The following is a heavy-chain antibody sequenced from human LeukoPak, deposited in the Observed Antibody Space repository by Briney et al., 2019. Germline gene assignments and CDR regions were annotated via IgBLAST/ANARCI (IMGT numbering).Heavy chain of an antibody. D-gene: IGHD3-22*01. V-gene: IGHV4-39*07. CDR3: ARDGHDSSGYYHDY. CDR1: GGSIRSSYYY. CDR2: IYDSGST. J-gene: IGHJ4*02. Sequence: PSETLSLTCTVSGGSIRSSYYYWGWIRQPPGKGLEWIGSIYDSGSTYYNPSLKSRVTISVDRSKNQFSLKLSSVTAADTAVYYCARDGHDSSGYYHDYWGQGTLVTVSS.